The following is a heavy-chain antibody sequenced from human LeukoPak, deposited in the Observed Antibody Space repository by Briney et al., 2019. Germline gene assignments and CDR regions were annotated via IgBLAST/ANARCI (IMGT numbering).Heavy chain of an antibody. J-gene: IGHJ4*02. CDR2: ISAYNGNT. CDR1: GYTFTSYG. CDR3: ARDTSSYYYDSSGYYFPSDY. D-gene: IGHD3-22*01. Sequence: ASVTVSCKASGYTFTSYGISWVRQAPGQGLEWMGWISAYNGNTNYAQKLQGRVTMTTDTSTSTAYMELRSLRSDDTAVYYCARDTSSYYYDSSGYYFPSDYWGQGTLVTVSS. V-gene: IGHV1-18*01.